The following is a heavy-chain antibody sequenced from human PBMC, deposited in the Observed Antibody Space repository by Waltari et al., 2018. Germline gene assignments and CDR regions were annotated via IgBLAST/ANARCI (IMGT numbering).Heavy chain of an antibody. J-gene: IGHJ6*02. CDR1: GGSFSGYY. Sequence: QVQLQQWGAGLLKPSETLSLTCAVYGGSFSGYYWSWIRQPPGKGLEWIGEINHRGRTNYHPSLKSRVTISEDTSKNQFSLKLSSVTAADTAVYYCARGPYYDFWSGYPSRRQGMDVWGQGTTVTVSS. D-gene: IGHD3-3*01. V-gene: IGHV4-34*01. CDR3: ARGPYYDFWSGYPSRRQGMDV. CDR2: INHRGRT.